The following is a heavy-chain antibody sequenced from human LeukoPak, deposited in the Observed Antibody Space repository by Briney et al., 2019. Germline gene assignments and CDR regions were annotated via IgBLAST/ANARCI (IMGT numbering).Heavy chain of an antibody. Sequence: ASVKVSCKASGYTFTSYYMHWVRQAPGQGLEWMGIINPSGGSTSYAQKFQGRVTMTRDMSTSTVYMELSSLRSEDTAVYYRARERGSDHYYYYYYMDVWGKGTTVTVSS. V-gene: IGHV1-46*01. J-gene: IGHJ6*03. CDR1: GYTFTSYY. CDR2: INPSGGST. D-gene: IGHD3-16*01. CDR3: ARERGSDHYYYYYYMDV.